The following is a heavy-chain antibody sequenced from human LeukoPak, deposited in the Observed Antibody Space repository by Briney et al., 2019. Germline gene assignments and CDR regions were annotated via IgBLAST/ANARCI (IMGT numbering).Heavy chain of an antibody. D-gene: IGHD2-2*01. CDR3: AREVFGRGRVAIPFDY. CDR1: GFTFSNYA. V-gene: IGHV3-30-3*01. CDR2: ISYDGNK. J-gene: IGHJ4*02. Sequence: PGRSLRLSCAASGFTFSNYAIHWVRQAPGKGLEWVAVISYDGNKYYADSVKGRFTISRDNSKNTLYLQMDSLRAEDTAVYYCAREVFGRGRVAIPFDYWGQGTLVTVSS.